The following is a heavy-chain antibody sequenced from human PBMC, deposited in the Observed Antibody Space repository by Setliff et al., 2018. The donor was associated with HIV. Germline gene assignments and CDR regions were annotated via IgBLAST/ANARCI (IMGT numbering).Heavy chain of an antibody. Sequence: PSETLSLTCGVSGGSISSHYWSWIRQPPGKGLEWIGHVYTTGGTNYNPSLESRLTISVDTSRNQFSLRLSSVTAADTAVYYRARAPTGVTNAFDIWGQGTMVTVSS. CDR1: GGSISSHY. CDR3: ARAPTGVTNAFDI. V-gene: IGHV4-4*08. D-gene: IGHD2-8*02. CDR2: VYTTGGT. J-gene: IGHJ3*02.